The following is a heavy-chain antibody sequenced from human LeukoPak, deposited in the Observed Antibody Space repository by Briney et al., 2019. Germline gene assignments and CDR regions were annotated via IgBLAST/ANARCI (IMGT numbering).Heavy chain of an antibody. V-gene: IGHV3-48*01. CDR1: GFTFSSYS. CDR2: ISSSSSTI. CDR3: AGGVTTDY. J-gene: IGHJ4*02. Sequence: GGSLRLSCAASGFTFSSYSMNWVRQAPGRGLEWVSYISSSSSTIYSADSVKGRFTISRDNAKNSLYLQMNSLRAEDTAVYYCAGGVTTDYWGQGTLVTVST. D-gene: IGHD4-11*01.